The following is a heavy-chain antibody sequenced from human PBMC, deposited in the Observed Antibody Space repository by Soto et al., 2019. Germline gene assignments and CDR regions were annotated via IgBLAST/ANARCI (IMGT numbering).Heavy chain of an antibody. CDR1: GGTFSSYA. D-gene: IGHD3-22*01. V-gene: IGHV1-69*01. J-gene: IGHJ6*02. Sequence: QVQLVQSGAEVKKPGSSVKVSCKASGGTFSSYAISWVRQAPGQGLEWMGGIIPIFGTANYAQKFQGRVTITADESTSTAYMELSSLRYEDTAVYYCARDDSSGYYGLHYGMDVWGQGTTVTVSS. CDR3: ARDDSSGYYGLHYGMDV. CDR2: IIPIFGTA.